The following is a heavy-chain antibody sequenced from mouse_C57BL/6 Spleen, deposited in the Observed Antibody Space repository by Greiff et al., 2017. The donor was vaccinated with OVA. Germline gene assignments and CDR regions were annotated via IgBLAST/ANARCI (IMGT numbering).Heavy chain of an antibody. V-gene: IGHV1-19*01. J-gene: IGHJ2*01. CDR3: ARGAQRESDY. CDR1: GYTFTDYY. Sequence: EVQLQQSGPVLVKPGASVKMSCKASGYTFTDYYMNWVKQSHGKSLEWIGVINPYNGGTSYNQKFKGKATLTVDKSSSTAYMELNSLTSEDSAVYYCARGAQRESDYWGQGTTLTVSS. CDR2: INPYNGGT.